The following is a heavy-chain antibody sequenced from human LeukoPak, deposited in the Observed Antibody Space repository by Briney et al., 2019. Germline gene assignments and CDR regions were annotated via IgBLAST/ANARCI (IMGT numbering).Heavy chain of an antibody. CDR2: IWYDGSNK. V-gene: IGHV3-33*06. Sequence: GRSLRLSCAASGFTFSSYGMHWVRQAPGKGLEWVAVIWYDGSNKYYADSVKGRFTISRDNSKNTLYLQMNSLRAEDTAVYYCAKPHGWSPYYFDYWGQGTLVTVSS. D-gene: IGHD6-19*01. J-gene: IGHJ4*02. CDR1: GFTFSSYG. CDR3: AKPHGWSPYYFDY.